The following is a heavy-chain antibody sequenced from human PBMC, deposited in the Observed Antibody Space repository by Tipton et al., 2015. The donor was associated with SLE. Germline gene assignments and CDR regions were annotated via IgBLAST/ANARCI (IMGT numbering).Heavy chain of an antibody. CDR2: ISASGTSV. Sequence: SLRLSCEDSSFTFSTYWFHWVRQAPGKGLEWISSISASGTSVSYADSVKGRFTISRDKSKNTLYLQMNSLRAEDTAVYYCAKPSGTVTVDYWGQGTLVTVSS. CDR1: SFTFSTYW. V-gene: IGHV3-23*01. D-gene: IGHD1-14*01. CDR3: AKPSGTVTVDY. J-gene: IGHJ4*02.